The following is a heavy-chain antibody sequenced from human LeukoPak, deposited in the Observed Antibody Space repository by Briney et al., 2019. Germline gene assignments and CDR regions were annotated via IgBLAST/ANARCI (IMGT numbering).Heavy chain of an antibody. CDR1: GYSFTSYW. V-gene: IGHV5-51*01. Sequence: GESLKISCKGSGYSFTSYWIGWVRQVPGKGLECMGIIYPGDSDTRYSPSFQGQVTISADKSISTAYLQWSSLKASDTDMYYCARVDCSSTSCYAHGNWFDPWGQGTLVTVSS. CDR3: ARVDCSSTSCYAHGNWFDP. J-gene: IGHJ5*02. D-gene: IGHD2-2*01. CDR2: IYPGDSDT.